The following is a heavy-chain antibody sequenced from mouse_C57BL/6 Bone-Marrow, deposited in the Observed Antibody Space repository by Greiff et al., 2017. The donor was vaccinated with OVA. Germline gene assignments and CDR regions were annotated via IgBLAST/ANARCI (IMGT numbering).Heavy chain of an antibody. J-gene: IGHJ2*01. CDR1: GYTFTSYW. CDR2: IYPGNSDT. V-gene: IGHV1-5*01. Sequence: VQLQQSGTVLARPGASVKMSCKTSGYTFTSYWMHWVKQRPGQGLEWIGAIYPGNSDTSYNQKFKGKAKLTAVTSASTAYMELSSLTNEDSAVYSCARFITAVVAFDYWGQGTTLTVSS. D-gene: IGHD1-1*01. CDR3: ARFITAVVAFDY.